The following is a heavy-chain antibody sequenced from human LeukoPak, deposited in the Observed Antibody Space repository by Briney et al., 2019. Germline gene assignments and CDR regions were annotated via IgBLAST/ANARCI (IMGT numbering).Heavy chain of an antibody. J-gene: IGHJ5*02. CDR3: ARLGTIFGVAIISWFDP. V-gene: IGHV1-2*02. D-gene: IGHD3-3*01. CDR1: GYTFTGYY. CDR2: INPNSGGT. Sequence: ASVKVSCKASGYTFTGYYMHWVRQAPGQGREWRGWINPNSGGTNYAQKFQGRVTMTRDTSISTAYMELSRLRSDDTAVYYCARLGTIFGVAIISWFDPWGQGTLVTVSS.